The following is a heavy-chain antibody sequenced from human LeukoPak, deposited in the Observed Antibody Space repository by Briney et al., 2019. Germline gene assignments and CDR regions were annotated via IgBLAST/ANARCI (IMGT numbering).Heavy chain of an antibody. CDR3: ARQVFPSMVTDYYGMDV. CDR2: IYYSGST. Sequence: SETLSLTCTVSGGSISSYYWSWIRQPPGKGLEWIGYIYYSGSTNYNPSLKSRVTISVDTSKNQFSLKLSSVTAADTAMYYCARQVFPSMVTDYYGMDVWGQGTTVTVSS. V-gene: IGHV4-59*08. D-gene: IGHD5-18*01. J-gene: IGHJ6*02. CDR1: GGSISSYY.